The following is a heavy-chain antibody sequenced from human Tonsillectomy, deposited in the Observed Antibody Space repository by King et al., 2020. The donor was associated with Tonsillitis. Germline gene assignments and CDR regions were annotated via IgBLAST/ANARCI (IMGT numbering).Heavy chain of an antibody. D-gene: IGHD3-10*01. J-gene: IGHJ4*02. V-gene: IGHV1-46*03. Sequence: QLVQSGAEVKKPGAAVKVSCKASGYTFTTYYMHWVRQAPGQGLEWMGRIIPRDGDTAYAQKFQGRITLTRDTSTSTVYMELSSLRSEDTAVYYCARYPDGGGGDYWGQGTLVTVSS. CDR3: ARYPDGGGGDY. CDR2: IIPRDGDT. CDR1: GYTFTTYY.